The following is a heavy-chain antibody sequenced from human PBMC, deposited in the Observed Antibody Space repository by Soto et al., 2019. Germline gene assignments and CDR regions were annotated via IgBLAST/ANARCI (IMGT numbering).Heavy chain of an antibody. V-gene: IGHV4-59*01. CDR1: GGSISSYY. CDR2: IYYSGST. Sequence: SETLSLTCTVSGGSISSYYWSWIRQPPGKGLEWIGYIYYSGSTNYNPSLKSRVTISVDASKNQFSLKLSSVTAADTAVYYCARVLFGRGNWFDPWGQGTLVTVSS. J-gene: IGHJ5*02. D-gene: IGHD3-3*01. CDR3: ARVLFGRGNWFDP.